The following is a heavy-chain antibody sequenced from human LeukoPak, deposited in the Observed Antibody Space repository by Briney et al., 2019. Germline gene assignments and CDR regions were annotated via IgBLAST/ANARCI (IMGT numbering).Heavy chain of an antibody. V-gene: IGHV3-74*01. D-gene: IGHD2-15*01. CDR3: ARDGTSGNFDY. CDR2: IRGDGRSS. Sequence: GGSLRLPCVASGFTLSASWVHWVRQVPGKGLLWVSLIRGDGRSSYADSVKGRFTNSRDTAKNTLYLQMNSLRAEDTAVYYCARDGTSGNFDYWGQGTLVTVSS. CDR1: GFTLSASW. J-gene: IGHJ4*02.